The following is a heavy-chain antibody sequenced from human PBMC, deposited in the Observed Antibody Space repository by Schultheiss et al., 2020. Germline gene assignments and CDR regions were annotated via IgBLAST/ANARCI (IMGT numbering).Heavy chain of an antibody. CDR1: GGSFSGYY. Sequence: SQPLSLTCAVYGGSFSGYYWSWIRQPPGKGLEWIGEINHSGSTNYNPSLKSRVTISVDTSKNQFSLKLSSVTAADTAVYYCARVANYDFWSGYYGPQARKTLFDYWGQGPLVTGSS. CDR2: INHSGST. V-gene: IGHV4-34*01. J-gene: IGHJ4*02. D-gene: IGHD3-3*01. CDR3: ARVANYDFWSGYYGPQARKTLFDY.